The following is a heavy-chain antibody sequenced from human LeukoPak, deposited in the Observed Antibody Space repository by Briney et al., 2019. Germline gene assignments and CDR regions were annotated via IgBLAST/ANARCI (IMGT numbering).Heavy chain of an antibody. D-gene: IGHD1-26*01. CDR3: ARYYVLDLREGLDY. CDR2: INPSSGGT. Sequence: GASVKVSCKASGYTFTSYYMHWVRQAPGQGLEWMGIINPSSGGTSYAQKFQGRVTMTRDTSISTAYMELSRLRSDDTAVYYCARYYVLDLREGLDYWGQGTLVTVSS. J-gene: IGHJ4*02. CDR1: GYTFTSYY. V-gene: IGHV1-2*02.